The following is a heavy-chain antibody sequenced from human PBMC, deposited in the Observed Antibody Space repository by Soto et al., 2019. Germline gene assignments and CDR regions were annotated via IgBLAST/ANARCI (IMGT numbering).Heavy chain of an antibody. CDR2: SRDKAQGYST. Sequence: GGSLRLSCTGSGFTLSDHYIDWVRQAPGKGLEWVGRSRDKAQGYSTTYAASVKGRFTTSRDESKNSVYLQMNSLKTEDTAIYYCARDLTYWGQGTLVTVSS. V-gene: IGHV3-72*01. CDR3: ARDLTY. CDR1: GFTLSDHY. J-gene: IGHJ4*02.